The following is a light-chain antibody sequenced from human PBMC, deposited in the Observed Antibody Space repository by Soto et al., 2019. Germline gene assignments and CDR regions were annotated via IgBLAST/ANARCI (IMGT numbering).Light chain of an antibody. Sequence: IPMTHSPSALSSSEKDRVTITCRASHPISNYLNWYQHRPGKAPKLLIYGASTLQSGVPSRFSGSGSGTEFTLTISSLQSEDFAVYFCQQYNNWIPFGQGTRLEIK. V-gene: IGKV1-39*01. J-gene: IGKJ5*01. CDR1: HPISNY. CDR2: GAS. CDR3: QQYNNWIP.